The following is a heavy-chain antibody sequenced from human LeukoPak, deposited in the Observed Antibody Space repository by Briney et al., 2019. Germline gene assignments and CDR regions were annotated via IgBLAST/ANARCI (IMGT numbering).Heavy chain of an antibody. Sequence: SETLSLTCTVSGGSISSYYWNWIRQPPGKGLEWIGYIYYSGSTNYNPSLKSRVTLSVDTSKNQFSLKLSSVTAADTAVYYCARAHYYDSKLVWFDPWGQGTLVTVSS. J-gene: IGHJ5*02. CDR3: ARAHYYDSKLVWFDP. D-gene: IGHD3-22*01. V-gene: IGHV4-59*01. CDR2: IYYSGST. CDR1: GGSISSYY.